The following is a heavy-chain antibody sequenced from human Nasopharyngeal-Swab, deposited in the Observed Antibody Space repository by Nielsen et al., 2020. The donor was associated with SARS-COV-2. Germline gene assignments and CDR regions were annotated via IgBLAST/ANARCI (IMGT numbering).Heavy chain of an antibody. D-gene: IGHD3-22*01. CDR3: AKEAYGAVSGESYYYDSSGFGY. CDR1: GFTVSSNY. J-gene: IGHJ4*02. V-gene: IGHV3-53*01. CDR2: IYSGGST. Sequence: GGSLRLSCAASGFTVSSNYMSWVRQAPGKGLEWVSVIYSGGSTYYADSVKGRFTISRDNSKNTLYLQMNSLRAEDTAVYYCAKEAYGAVSGESYYYDSSGFGYWGQGTLVTVSS.